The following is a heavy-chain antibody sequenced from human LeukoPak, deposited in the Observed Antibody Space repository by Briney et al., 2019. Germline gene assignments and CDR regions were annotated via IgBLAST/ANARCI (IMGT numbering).Heavy chain of an antibody. D-gene: IGHD4-11*01. CDR1: GYTFTSYA. CDR2: INAGNGDT. Sequence: ASVKVSCKASGYTFTSYAMHWVRQAPGQRLEWMGWINAGNGDTKYSQKFQGRVTITRDTSASTGYMELSSLRSEDTAVYYCGRDVRGMTTAYFDSWGQGTLVTVSS. V-gene: IGHV1-3*01. J-gene: IGHJ4*02. CDR3: GRDVRGMTTAYFDS.